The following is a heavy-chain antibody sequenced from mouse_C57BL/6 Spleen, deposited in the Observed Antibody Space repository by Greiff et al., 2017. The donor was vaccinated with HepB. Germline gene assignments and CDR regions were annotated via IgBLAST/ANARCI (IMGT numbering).Heavy chain of an antibody. V-gene: IGHV1-26*01. D-gene: IGHD1-1*01. CDR2: INPNNGGT. J-gene: IGHJ4*01. Sequence: EVQLQQSGPELVKPGASVKISCKASGYTFTDYYMNWVKQSHGKSLEWIGDINPNNGGTSYNQKFKGKATLTVDKSSSTAYMELRSLTSEDSAVYYCARVITTVVEGYYAMDYWGQRTSVTVSS. CDR1: GYTFTDYY. CDR3: ARVITTVVEGYYAMDY.